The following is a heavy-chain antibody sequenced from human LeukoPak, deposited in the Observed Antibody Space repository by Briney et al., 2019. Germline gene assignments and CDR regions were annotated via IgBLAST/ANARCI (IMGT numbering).Heavy chain of an antibody. CDR2: ISSSSSYI. Sequence: PGGSLRLSCAASGFTFSSYIMNWVRQAPGKGLEWVSSISSSSSYIYYADSVKGRFTISRDNAKNSLYLQMNSLRAEDTAVYYCARGASVYEWLPTRYYYYYGMDVWGQGTTVTVSS. CDR1: GFTFSSYI. D-gene: IGHD3-3*01. V-gene: IGHV3-21*01. J-gene: IGHJ6*02. CDR3: ARGASVYEWLPTRYYYYYGMDV.